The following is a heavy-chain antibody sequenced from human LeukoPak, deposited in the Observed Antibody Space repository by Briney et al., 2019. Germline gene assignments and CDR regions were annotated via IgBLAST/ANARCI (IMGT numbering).Heavy chain of an antibody. V-gene: IGHV3-74*01. J-gene: IGHJ4*02. CDR2: INSDGSST. CDR3: ARGRFLEWLGTFDY. D-gene: IGHD3-3*01. Sequence: GGSLRLSCAASGFTFSSYWMHWVRQAPGKGLVWVSRINSDGSSTSYADSVRGRFTISRDNAKNTLYLQMNSLRAEDTAVYYCARGRFLEWLGTFDYWGQGTLVTVSS. CDR1: GFTFSSYW.